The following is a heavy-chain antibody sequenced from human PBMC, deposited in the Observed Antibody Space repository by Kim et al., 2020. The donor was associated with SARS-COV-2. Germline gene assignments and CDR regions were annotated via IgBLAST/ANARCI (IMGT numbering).Heavy chain of an antibody. J-gene: IGHJ6*02. CDR3: ARRYDILTGYYYYGMDV. CDR1: GGSFSGYY. V-gene: IGHV4-34*01. D-gene: IGHD3-9*01. CDR2: INHSGST. Sequence: SETLSLTCAVYGGSFSGYYWSWIRQPPGKGLEWIGEINHSGSTNYNPSLKSRVTISVDTSKNQLSLKLSSVTAADTAVYYCARRYDILTGYYYYGMDVWGQGTTVTVSS.